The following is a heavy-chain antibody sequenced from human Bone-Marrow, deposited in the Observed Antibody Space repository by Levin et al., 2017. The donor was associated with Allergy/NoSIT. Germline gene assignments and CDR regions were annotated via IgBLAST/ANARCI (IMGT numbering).Heavy chain of an antibody. D-gene: IGHD3-10*01. CDR2: ITSDGTNK. Sequence: GESLKISCAASGLSFSDYGMHWVRQAPDSGLEWVALITSDGTNKFYADSVKGRFIISRDNSRNILYLQLNSLRPEDSAVYYCASRGSFDHWGQGTRVTVSS. CDR1: GLSFSDYG. CDR3: ASRGSFDH. J-gene: IGHJ4*02. V-gene: IGHV3-30*03.